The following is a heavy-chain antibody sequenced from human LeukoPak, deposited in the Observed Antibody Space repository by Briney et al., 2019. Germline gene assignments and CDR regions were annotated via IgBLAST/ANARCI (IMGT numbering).Heavy chain of an antibody. J-gene: IGHJ4*02. CDR3: ARIRYYGSGRGYYFDY. V-gene: IGHV1-69*01. CDR2: IIPIFGTA. CDR1: GGTFSSYA. Sequence: SVKVSCEASGGTFSSYAISWVRQAPGQGLEWMGGIIPIFGTANYAQKFQGRVTITADESTSTAYMELSSLRSEDTAVYYCARIRYYGSGRGYYFDYWGQGTLVTVSS. D-gene: IGHD3-10*01.